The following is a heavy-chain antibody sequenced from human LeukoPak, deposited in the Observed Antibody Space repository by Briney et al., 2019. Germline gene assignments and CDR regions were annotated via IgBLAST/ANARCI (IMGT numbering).Heavy chain of an antibody. J-gene: IGHJ4*02. CDR1: GGSISSGGYY. V-gene: IGHV4-30-2*01. D-gene: IGHD5-12*01. CDR2: IYHSGST. CDR3: ASGATALRKAYYFDY. Sequence: KASQTLSLTCTVSGGSISSGGYYWSWIRQPPGKGLEWIGYIYHSGSTYYNPSLKSRVTISVDRSKNQFSLKLSSVTAADTAVYYYASGATALRKAYYFDYWGQGTLVTVSS.